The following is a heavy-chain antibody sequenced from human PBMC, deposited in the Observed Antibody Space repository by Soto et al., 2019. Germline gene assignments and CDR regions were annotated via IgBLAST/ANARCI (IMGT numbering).Heavy chain of an antibody. V-gene: IGHV6-1*01. Sequence: SQTLSLTCAISGGSVSSNSAAWNWIRQSPSRGLEWLGRTYYRSKWYNDYAVSVKSRITINPDTSKNQFSLQLNSVTPEDTAVYYCARGTPLGGIAAAGTWFDPWGQGTLVTVS. CDR3: ARGTPLGGIAAAGTWFDP. D-gene: IGHD6-13*01. CDR1: GGSVSSNSAA. J-gene: IGHJ5*02. CDR2: TYYRSKWYN.